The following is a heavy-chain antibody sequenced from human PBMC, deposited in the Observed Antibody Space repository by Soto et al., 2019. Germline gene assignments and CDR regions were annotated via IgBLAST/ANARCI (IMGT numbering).Heavy chain of an antibody. J-gene: IGHJ5*02. V-gene: IGHV4-59*01. CDR1: GGSISSYY. CDR3: ARTLYYDSSGYYYVGGYNWFDP. D-gene: IGHD3-22*01. Sequence: SETLSLTCTVSGGSISSYYWSWIRQPPGKGLEWIGYIYYSGSTNYNPSLKSRVTISVDTSKNQFSLKLSSVTAADTAVYYCARTLYYDSSGYYYVGGYNWFDPWGQGTLVTV. CDR2: IYYSGST.